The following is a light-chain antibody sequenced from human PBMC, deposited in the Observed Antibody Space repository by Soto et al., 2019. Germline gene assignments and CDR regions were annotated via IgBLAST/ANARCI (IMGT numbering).Light chain of an antibody. J-gene: IGLJ2*01. CDR2: EVS. CDR3: SSYTTISTL. V-gene: IGLV2-14*01. CDR1: SSDVGGYNY. Sequence: QSALTQPASVSGSPGQSITISCTGTSSDVGGYNYVSWYQQHPGTAPKLMIYEVSNRPSGVSNRFSGSKSGNTASLTISGLQADDEADYYCSSYTTISTLFGGGTKVTVL.